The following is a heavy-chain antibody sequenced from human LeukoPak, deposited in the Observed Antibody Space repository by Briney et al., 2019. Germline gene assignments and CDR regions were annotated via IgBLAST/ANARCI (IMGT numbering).Heavy chain of an antibody. J-gene: IGHJ3*02. V-gene: IGHV3-7*04. CDR3: ARVGRAADAFDI. D-gene: IGHD6-13*01. CDR2: INQDGSVK. Sequence: GGSLRLSCAASGFAFSRYSMNWVRQAPGKGLEWVANINQDGSVKYYMDSVKGRFTISRDNAKNTLYLQMNSLRAEDTAVYYCARVGRAADAFDIWGQGTMVTVSS. CDR1: GFAFSRYS.